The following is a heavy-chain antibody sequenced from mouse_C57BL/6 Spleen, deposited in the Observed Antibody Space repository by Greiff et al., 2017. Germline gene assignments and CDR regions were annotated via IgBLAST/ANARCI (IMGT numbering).Heavy chain of an antibody. CDR3: ARRGTYFDY. J-gene: IGHJ2*01. CDR2: INPNTGGT. V-gene: IGHV1-26*01. Sequence: EVQLQQSGPELVKPGASVTISCKASGYTFTDYYMNWVKQSHGKSLEWIGDINPNTGGTSYNQKVKGKATLTVDKYSSTSYMELRILTSEGSAVYSCARRGTYFDYWGQCTTLTVS. CDR1: GYTFTDYY. D-gene: IGHD2-14*01.